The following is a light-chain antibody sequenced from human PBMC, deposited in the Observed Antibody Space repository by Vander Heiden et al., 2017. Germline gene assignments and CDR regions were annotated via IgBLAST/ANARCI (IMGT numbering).Light chain of an antibody. J-gene: IGLJ3*02. CDR2: RNN. CDR1: SSNIGSNY. V-gene: IGLV1-47*01. Sequence: QSVLTQPPSASGPPGQSVTNACSGSSSNIGSNYVYWYQQLTGTSPTLLIYRNNQRRSGVPDRCSGSKSGTSASLAISGFRCDEEADYYCAAWDDSRSGWVFGGGTKLTVL. CDR3: AAWDDSRSGWV.